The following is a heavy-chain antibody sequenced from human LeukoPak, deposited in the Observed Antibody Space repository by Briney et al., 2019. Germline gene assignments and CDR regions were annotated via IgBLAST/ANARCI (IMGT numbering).Heavy chain of an antibody. CDR2: ISCNSGSI. Sequence: GRSLRLSCAASGFTFDDYAMHWVRQAPGKGLEWVSGISCNSGSIGYADSVKGRFTISRDNAKNSLYLQMNSLRAEDTALYYCAKESYDSSGYYSFDYWGQGTLVTVSS. CDR1: GFTFDDYA. D-gene: IGHD3-22*01. J-gene: IGHJ4*02. V-gene: IGHV3-9*01. CDR3: AKESYDSSGYYSFDY.